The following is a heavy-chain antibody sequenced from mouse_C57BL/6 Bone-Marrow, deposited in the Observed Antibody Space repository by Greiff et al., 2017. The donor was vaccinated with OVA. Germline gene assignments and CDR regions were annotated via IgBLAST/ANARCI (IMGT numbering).Heavy chain of an antibody. CDR1: GYTFTSYW. D-gene: IGHD1-1*02. CDR2: IDPSDSYT. Sequence: QVQLQQPGAELVRPGTSVKLSCKASGYTFTSYWMHWVKQRPGQGLEWIGVIDPSDSYTNYNQKFKGKATLTVDTSSSTAYMQLSSLTSEDSAVYYCAILYYFDYWGQGTTLTVSS. V-gene: IGHV1-59*01. J-gene: IGHJ2*01. CDR3: AILYYFDY.